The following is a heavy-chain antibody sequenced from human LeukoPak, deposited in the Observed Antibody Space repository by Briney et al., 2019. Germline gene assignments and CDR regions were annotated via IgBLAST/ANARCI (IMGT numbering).Heavy chain of an antibody. CDR3: ARRTYYYDSSGYYFFDY. CDR1: GYNFTSYW. D-gene: IGHD3-22*01. CDR2: IDPSDSYI. J-gene: IGHJ4*02. Sequence: GESLKISCKGSGYNFTSYWINWVRQMPGKGLEWMGRIDPSDSYINYSPSFQGHVTISADKSISTAYLQWSSLKASDTAMYYCARRTYYYDSSGYYFFDYWGQGTLVTVSS. V-gene: IGHV5-10-1*01.